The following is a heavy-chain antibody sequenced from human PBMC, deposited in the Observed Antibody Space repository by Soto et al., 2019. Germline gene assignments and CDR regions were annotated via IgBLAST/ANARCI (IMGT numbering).Heavy chain of an antibody. CDR2: TYYRSKWYN. J-gene: IGHJ4*02. CDR3: ARAGGLLFAATPYMPDY. V-gene: IGHV6-1*01. CDR1: GDSFSSNSAA. Sequence: SPTLSLPCAISGDSFSSNSAAWNWIRQSPSRGLEWLGRTYYRSKWYNDYAVSVKSRITINPDTSKNQFSLQLNSVTPEDTAVYYCARAGGLLFAATPYMPDYWGQGTLVTVSS. D-gene: IGHD2-15*01.